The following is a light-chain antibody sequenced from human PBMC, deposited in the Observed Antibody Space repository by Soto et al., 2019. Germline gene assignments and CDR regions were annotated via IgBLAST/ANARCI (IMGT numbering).Light chain of an antibody. CDR1: QSVLYSSNNKNY. J-gene: IGKJ4*01. Sequence: DVVMTQSQESLAVSLGERATINCKSSQSVLYSSNNKNYLAWYQQKPGQPPKLLIYWASTRESGVPDRFSGSGSGTDFTLTISSLQAEDVAVYYCQQYYSSPPTFGGGTKVDI. CDR3: QQYYSSPPT. CDR2: WAS. V-gene: IGKV4-1*01.